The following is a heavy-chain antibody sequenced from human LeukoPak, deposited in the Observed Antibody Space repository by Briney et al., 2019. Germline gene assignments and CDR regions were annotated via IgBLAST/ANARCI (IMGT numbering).Heavy chain of an antibody. J-gene: IGHJ4*02. D-gene: IGHD1-7*01. CDR1: GGSFSGYY. V-gene: IGHV4-34*01. Sequence: SETLSLTCAVYGGSFSGYYWNLIRQPPGKGLEWIGEINHSGSTNYNPSLKSRVTISVDTSKNQFSLKLSSVTAADTAVYYCARSEGNYYFDYWGQGTLVTVSS. CDR2: INHSGST. CDR3: ARSEGNYYFDY.